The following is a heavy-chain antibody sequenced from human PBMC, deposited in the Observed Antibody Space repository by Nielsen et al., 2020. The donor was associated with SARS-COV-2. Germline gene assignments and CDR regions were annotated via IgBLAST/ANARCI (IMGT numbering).Heavy chain of an antibody. CDR2: ISGRGTSA. CDR3: ARKTYKGFDI. Sequence: WIRQPPGKGLEWVSSISGRGTSAYYADSVRGRFTVSRDNSNSTLFLQMNSLGADDTALYYCARKTYKGFDIWGQGTMVTVSS. D-gene: IGHD5-24*01. J-gene: IGHJ3*02. V-gene: IGHV3-23*01.